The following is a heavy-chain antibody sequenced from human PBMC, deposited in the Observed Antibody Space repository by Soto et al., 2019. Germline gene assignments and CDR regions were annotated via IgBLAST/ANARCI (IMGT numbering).Heavy chain of an antibody. CDR3: AKELGTTKDSIGWYKDFHYFDY. CDR2: INPSGGST. D-gene: IGHD6-19*01. CDR1: GYTFTSYY. Sequence: ASVKVSCKASGYTFTSYYMHWVRQAPGQGLEWMGIINPSGGSTSYAQKFQGRVTMTRNTSTSTVYMELSSLRSEYTAEYYCAKELGTTKDSIGWYKDFHYFDYWGQGTLVTVSS. J-gene: IGHJ4*02. V-gene: IGHV1-46*01.